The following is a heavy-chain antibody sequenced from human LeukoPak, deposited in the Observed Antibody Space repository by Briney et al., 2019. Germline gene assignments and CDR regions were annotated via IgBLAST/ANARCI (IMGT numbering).Heavy chain of an antibody. J-gene: IGHJ5*02. CDR3: ARHPPPGEYSWFDP. CDR1: GASVSDGNYY. CDR2: MFYSEST. D-gene: IGHD3-10*01. Sequence: SETLSLTCSVSGASVSDGNYYWSWIRQPPGKGLEWIGYMFYSESTKYNPSLKSRVTISVDTSKNHFSLKLSSVTAADTAVYYCARHPPPGEYSWFDPWGQGILVTVSS. V-gene: IGHV4-61*01.